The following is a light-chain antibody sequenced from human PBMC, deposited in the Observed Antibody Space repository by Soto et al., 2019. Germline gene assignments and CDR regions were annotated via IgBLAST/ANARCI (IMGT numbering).Light chain of an antibody. CDR3: QQSYSTPPT. CDR1: QSIVSY. CDR2: AAS. Sequence: DIQMTQSPSSLSASVGDRVTITCRASQSIVSYLNWYQQKPGKAPKLLIYAASSLQSGVPSRFSGSGSGTDFTLTINSLQPEDFATYYCQQSYSTPPTFGHGTRLESK. J-gene: IGKJ5*01. V-gene: IGKV1-39*01.